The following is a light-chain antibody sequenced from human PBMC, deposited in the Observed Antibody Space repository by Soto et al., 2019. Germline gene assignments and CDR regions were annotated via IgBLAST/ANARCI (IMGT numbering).Light chain of an antibody. V-gene: IGKV3-20*01. J-gene: IGKJ1*01. CDR3: QQHGNSPWT. Sequence: EIVLTQSPGTLSLSPGEGATLSCRASQSVSSTYLAWYQQKPGQAPRLLIYGASSRATCIPDRFSGTGSGTDFTLTISRLEPEDFAVYYCQQHGNSPWTFGQGTKVEIK. CDR1: QSVSSTY. CDR2: GAS.